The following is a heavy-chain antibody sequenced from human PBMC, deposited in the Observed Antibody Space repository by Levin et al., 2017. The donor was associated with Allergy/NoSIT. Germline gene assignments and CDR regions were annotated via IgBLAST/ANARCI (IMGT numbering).Heavy chain of an antibody. D-gene: IGHD3-16*01. J-gene: IGHJ4*02. CDR2: ISSSSSYI. Sequence: GGSLRLSCAASGFTFSSYSMNWVRQAPGKGLEWVSSISSSSSYIYYADSVKGRFTISRDNAKNSLYLQMNSLRAEDTAVYYCARDAKGGIHEIDYWGQGTLVTVSS. V-gene: IGHV3-21*01. CDR3: ARDAKGGIHEIDY. CDR1: GFTFSSYS.